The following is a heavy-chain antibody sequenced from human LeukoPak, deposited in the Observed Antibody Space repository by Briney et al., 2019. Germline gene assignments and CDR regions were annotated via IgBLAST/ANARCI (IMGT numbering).Heavy chain of an antibody. CDR2: ISSSGSTI. V-gene: IGHV3-11*01. CDR1: GFTFSDYY. CDR3: AGASGIVVVVGSAFDI. D-gene: IGHD2-15*01. Sequence: PGGSLRLSCAASGFTFSDYYMSWIRQAPGKGLEWVSYISSSGSTIYYADSVKGRFTISRDNAKNSLYLQMNSLRAEDTAVYYCAGASGIVVVVGSAFDIWGQGTMVTVSS. J-gene: IGHJ3*02.